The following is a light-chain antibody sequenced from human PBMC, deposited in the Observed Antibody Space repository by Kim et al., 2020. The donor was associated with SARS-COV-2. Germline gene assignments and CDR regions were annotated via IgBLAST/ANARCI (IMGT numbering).Light chain of an antibody. CDR1: NIGRKS. J-gene: IGLJ2*01. V-gene: IGLV3-21*04. CDR2: YDN. CDR3: QVWDNSSDHVV. Sequence: SYELTQPPSVSVAPGRTARITCGGNNIGRKSVHWYQQRPVQAPVLVIYYDNDRPSGIPERFSGSNSGNTATLTISRVEAEDEADYYCQVWDNSSDHVVFGGGTQLTVL.